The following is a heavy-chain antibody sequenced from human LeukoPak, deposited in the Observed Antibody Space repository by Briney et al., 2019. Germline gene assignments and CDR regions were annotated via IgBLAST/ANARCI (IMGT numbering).Heavy chain of an antibody. V-gene: IGHV3-21*01. D-gene: IGHD6-13*01. CDR2: ISSSSSYI. J-gene: IGHJ4*02. Sequence: GGSLRLSCAASGFTFSSYSMNWVRQAPGKGLEWVSSISSSSSYIYHADSVKGRFTISRDNAKNSLYLQMNSLRAEDTAVYYCARDSSIAAADPFDYWGQGTLVTVSS. CDR3: ARDSSIAAADPFDY. CDR1: GFTFSSYS.